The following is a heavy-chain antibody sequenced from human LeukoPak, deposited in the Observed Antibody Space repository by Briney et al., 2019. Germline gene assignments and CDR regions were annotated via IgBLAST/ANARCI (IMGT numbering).Heavy chain of an antibody. Sequence: GGSLRLSCAASGFTFSDYYMSWIRQAPGKGLEWASYISSSGNTIFYADSVKGRFTISRDNAKNSLFLQMNSLRAEDTAVYYCAREYSGSYYNGMDVWGQGTTVTVSS. CDR2: ISSSGNTI. J-gene: IGHJ6*02. V-gene: IGHV3-11*01. CDR3: AREYSGSYYNGMDV. CDR1: GFTFSDYY. D-gene: IGHD1-26*01.